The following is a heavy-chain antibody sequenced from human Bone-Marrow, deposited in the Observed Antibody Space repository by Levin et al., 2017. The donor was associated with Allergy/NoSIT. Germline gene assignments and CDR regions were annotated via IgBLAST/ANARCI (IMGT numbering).Heavy chain of an antibody. D-gene: IGHD3-3*01. Sequence: GGSLRLSCAASGFTVSSNYMSWVRQAPGKGLEWVSVIYSGGSTYYADYVKGRFTISIDNSKNTQYLQMNSLRAEDTAVYYCARADGYYDFWSGYSRPNDGMDGWGQGTTVAVSS. CDR1: GFTVSSNY. V-gene: IGHV3-53*01. CDR2: IYSGGST. CDR3: ARADGYYDFWSGYSRPNDGMDG. J-gene: IGHJ6*02.